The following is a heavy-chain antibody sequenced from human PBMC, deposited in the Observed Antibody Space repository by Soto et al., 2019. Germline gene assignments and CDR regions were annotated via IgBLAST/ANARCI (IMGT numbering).Heavy chain of an antibody. CDR1: GFTFSSYA. J-gene: IGHJ6*02. CDR2: ISGSGGST. CDR3: ANGELMVPAAIGYYGMDV. V-gene: IGHV3-23*01. D-gene: IGHD2-2*01. Sequence: EVQLLESGGGLVQPGGSLRLSCAASGFTFSSYAMSWVRQAPGKGLEWVSAISGSGGSTYYADSVKGRFTISRDNSKNTLYLQMNSLRAEDTAVYYCANGELMVPAAIGYYGMDVWGQGTTVTVSS.